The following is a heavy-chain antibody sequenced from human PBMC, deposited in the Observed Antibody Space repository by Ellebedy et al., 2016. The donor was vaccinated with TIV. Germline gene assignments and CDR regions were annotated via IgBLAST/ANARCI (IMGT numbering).Heavy chain of an antibody. CDR3: ARGIRFLEWLLWDYYYGMDV. Sequence: GESLKISXAASGFTFSSYSMNWVRQAPGKGLEWVSYISSSSSTTYYADSVKGRFTISRDNAKNSLYLQMNSLRSEDTAVYYCARGIRFLEWLLWDYYYGMDVWGQGTTVTVSS. V-gene: IGHV3-48*04. D-gene: IGHD3-3*01. CDR2: ISSSSSTT. CDR1: GFTFSSYS. J-gene: IGHJ6*02.